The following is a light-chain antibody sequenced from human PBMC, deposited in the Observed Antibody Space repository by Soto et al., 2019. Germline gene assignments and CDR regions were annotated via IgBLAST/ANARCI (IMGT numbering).Light chain of an antibody. CDR2: EVS. J-gene: IGLJ2*01. Sequence: ALTQPASVSGSPGQSITISCTGTSSDVGGYNYVSWYQQHPGKAPKLMIYEVSNRPSGVSNRFSGSKSGNTASLTISGLQAEDEADYYCSSYTSYTTVVFGGGTKLTVL. CDR1: SSDVGGYNY. CDR3: SSYTSYTTVV. V-gene: IGLV2-14*01.